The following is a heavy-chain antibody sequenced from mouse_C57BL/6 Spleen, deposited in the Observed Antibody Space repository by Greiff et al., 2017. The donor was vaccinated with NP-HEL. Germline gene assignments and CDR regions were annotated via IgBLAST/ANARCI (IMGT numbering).Heavy chain of an antibody. Sequence: EVQLVESGPGLVKPSQSLSLTCSVTGYSITSGYYWNWIRQFPGNKLEWMGYISYDGSNNYNPSLKNRISITRDTSKNQFFLKLNSVTTEDTATYYCASNYYGSSLRDYFDYWGQGTTLTVSS. J-gene: IGHJ2*01. CDR1: GYSITSGYY. CDR2: ISYDGSN. CDR3: ASNYYGSSLRDYFDY. V-gene: IGHV3-6*01. D-gene: IGHD1-1*01.